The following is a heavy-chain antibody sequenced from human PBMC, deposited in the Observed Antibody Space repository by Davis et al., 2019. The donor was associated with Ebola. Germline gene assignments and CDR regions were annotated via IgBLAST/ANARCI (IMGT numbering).Heavy chain of an antibody. CDR1: GFTFSSYS. J-gene: IGHJ6*03. V-gene: IGHV4-39*07. D-gene: IGHD2-2*01. CDR2: IYYSGST. Sequence: ESLKISCAASGFTFSSYSMNWVRQPPGKGLEWIGSIYYSGSTYYNPSLKSRVTISVDTAKNQFSLKLSSVTAADTAVYYCARGEPAASSPSDYDMDVWGKGTTVTVSS. CDR3: ARGEPAASSPSDYDMDV.